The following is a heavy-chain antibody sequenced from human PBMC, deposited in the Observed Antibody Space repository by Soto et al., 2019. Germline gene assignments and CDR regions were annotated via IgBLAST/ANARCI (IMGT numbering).Heavy chain of an antibody. Sequence: QVQLVESGGGVVQPGRSLRLSCAASGFTFSSYGMPWVRQAPGKGLEWVAVIWSDGSNKYYADSVKGRFTISRDNSKNTLYLQMTSLRAEDTAVYSCASESAAYNWNQDFDYWGPGNLVTVSS. CDR2: IWSDGSNK. V-gene: IGHV3-33*01. D-gene: IGHD1-20*01. CDR3: ASESAAYNWNQDFDY. J-gene: IGHJ4*02. CDR1: GFTFSSYG.